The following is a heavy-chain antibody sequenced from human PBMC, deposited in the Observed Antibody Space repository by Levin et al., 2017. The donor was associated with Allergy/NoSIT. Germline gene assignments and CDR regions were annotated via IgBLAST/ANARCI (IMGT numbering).Heavy chain of an antibody. CDR2: IDYHGGT. Sequence: SETLSLTCSVSGGSLSSGTYYWSWIRQPPGTGLEWIAYIDYHGGTKYNPSLKGRVTTSADTSKNEFSLKLTSVTAADTAVYYCARNRIIVSGGKDYYYGMDVWGQGTTVTVSS. D-gene: IGHD5/OR15-5a*01. CDR1: GGSLSSGTYY. J-gene: IGHJ6*02. V-gene: IGHV4-61*01. CDR3: ARNRIIVSGGKDYYYGMDV.